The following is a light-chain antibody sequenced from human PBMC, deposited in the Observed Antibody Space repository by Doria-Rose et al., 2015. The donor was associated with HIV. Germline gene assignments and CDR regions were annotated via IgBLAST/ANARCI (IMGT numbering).Light chain of an antibody. V-gene: IGKV1-12*01. Sequence: DIQMTQSPSSVSASVGDRVTITCRASEAVSSWLVWYRQKPGKAPKVLIYAASTLQSGVPSRFSGSGFGTDFTLTISNLQPEDFATYYCQQSNSFPITFGQGTRLEIK. CDR3: QQSNSFPIT. J-gene: IGKJ5*01. CDR1: EAVSSW. CDR2: AAS.